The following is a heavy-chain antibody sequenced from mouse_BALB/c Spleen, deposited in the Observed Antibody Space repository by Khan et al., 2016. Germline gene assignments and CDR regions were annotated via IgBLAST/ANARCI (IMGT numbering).Heavy chain of an antibody. J-gene: IGHJ4*01. CDR3: ASFDDGYYVGVNYAMDY. V-gene: IGHV9-3-1*01. Sequence: QIQLVQSGPELKKPGETVKISCKASGYTFTNYGMNWVKQAPGKGLKWMGGINTYTGEPTYADDFKGRVAFSLETSASTAYLQLNNLTNEDTATYVCASFDDGYYVGVNYAMDYWGRGASVIVSS. CDR2: INTYTGEP. CDR1: GYTFTNYG. D-gene: IGHD2-3*01.